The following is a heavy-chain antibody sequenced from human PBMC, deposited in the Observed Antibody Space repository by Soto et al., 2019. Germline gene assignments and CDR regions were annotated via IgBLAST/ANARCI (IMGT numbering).Heavy chain of an antibody. D-gene: IGHD1-1*01. CDR3: ARGHWLDDY. CDR2: INKDGRET. Sequence: EVQLVESGGGLVQPGGSLRLSCVVSGFSFSNYWMSWVCQAPGKGLEWVANINKDGRETYYVESVKGRFTISRDNAKNSLFLQMNSLRGEDTGVYYCARGHWLDDYWGQGTLVTVSS. V-gene: IGHV3-7*04. J-gene: IGHJ4*02. CDR1: GFSFSNYW.